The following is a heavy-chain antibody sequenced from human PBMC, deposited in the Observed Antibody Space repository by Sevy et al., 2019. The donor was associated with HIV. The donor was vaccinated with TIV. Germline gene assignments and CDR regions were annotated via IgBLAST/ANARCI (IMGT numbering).Heavy chain of an antibody. D-gene: IGHD2-21*01. CDR3: AGEIACGRGYS. Sequence: SETLSLTCTVSGGSITSLYWNWIRQPPGKGLEWIANIYCNSNINYNPSLKSRVTLSLDTSKNQLHLRLSSVTAADTAMYYWAGEIACGRGYSWGQGTLVTVSS. CDR1: GGSITSLY. J-gene: IGHJ4*02. CDR2: IYCNSNI. V-gene: IGHV4-59*08.